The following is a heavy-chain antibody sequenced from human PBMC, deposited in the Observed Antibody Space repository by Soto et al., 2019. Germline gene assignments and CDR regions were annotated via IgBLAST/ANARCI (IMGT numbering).Heavy chain of an antibody. D-gene: IGHD3-3*02. CDR2: LYWDDDK. CDR1: GFSLSTTRVG. CDR3: AHSKTSGIRYYFDY. Sequence: QITLKESGPTLVKPTQTLTLTCTFSGFSLSTTRVGVGWIRQPPGEALEWLALLYWDDDKLYSPSLKRRLTITKDTSKNQVVLTLTNMYPVDTATYYCAHSKTSGIRYYFDYWGQGTLVTASS. J-gene: IGHJ4*02. V-gene: IGHV2-5*02.